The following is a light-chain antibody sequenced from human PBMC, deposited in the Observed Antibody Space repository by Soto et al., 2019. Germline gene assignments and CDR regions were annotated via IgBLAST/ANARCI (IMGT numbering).Light chain of an antibody. J-gene: IGLJ1*01. V-gene: IGLV2-11*01. CDR1: SSDVGGYNY. CDR3: CSNAGSYEV. CDR2: DVS. Sequence: QSALTQPRSVSGSPGQSVTISCTGTSSDVGGYNYVSWYQQHPAKAPKLMIYDVSERPSGVPDRFSGSKSGNTASLTISGLQAEDDADYYCCSNAGSYEVFGTGTKLTVL.